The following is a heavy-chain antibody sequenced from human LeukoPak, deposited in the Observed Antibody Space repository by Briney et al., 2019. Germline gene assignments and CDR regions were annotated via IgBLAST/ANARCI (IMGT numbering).Heavy chain of an antibody. V-gene: IGHV4-59*12. Sequence: SETLSLTCSVSGCSISSYYWSWIRQPPGKGLEWIGYMYYSGSTNYNPSLKSRVTMSVDTSKNQFSLKLSSVTAADTAVYYCARARGCSSTSCLNWFDPWGQGTLVTVSS. J-gene: IGHJ5*02. D-gene: IGHD2-2*01. CDR3: ARARGCSSTSCLNWFDP. CDR2: MYYSGST. CDR1: GCSISSYY.